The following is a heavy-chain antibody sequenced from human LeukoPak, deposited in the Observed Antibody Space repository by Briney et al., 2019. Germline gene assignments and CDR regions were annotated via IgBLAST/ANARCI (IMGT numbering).Heavy chain of an antibody. D-gene: IGHD6-13*01. CDR1: GYTFTSYD. Sequence: ASVKVSCKASGYTFTSYDINWVRQATGQGLEWMGWMNPNSGNTGYAQKFQGRVTMTRNTSISTAYMELSRLRSEATAVYYCARGLIAAAGIGYWGQGTLVTVSS. CDR3: ARGLIAAAGIGY. V-gene: IGHV1-8*01. J-gene: IGHJ4*02. CDR2: MNPNSGNT.